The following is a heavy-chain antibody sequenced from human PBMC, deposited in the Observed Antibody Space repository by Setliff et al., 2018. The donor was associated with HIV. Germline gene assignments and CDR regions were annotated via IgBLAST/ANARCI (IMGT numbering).Heavy chain of an antibody. J-gene: IGHJ6*02. Sequence: PSQTLSLTCAVYGDSFSGSYWGWIRQPPGKGLEWIGSIYYSGSTYYNPSLKSRVTISVDTSKNQFSLKLSSVTAADTAVYYCARDGVVPAAMDYYGLDVWGQGTTVTVSS. CDR2: IYYSGST. CDR1: GDSFSGSY. V-gene: IGHV4-39*07. CDR3: ARDGVVPAAMDYYGLDV. D-gene: IGHD2-2*01.